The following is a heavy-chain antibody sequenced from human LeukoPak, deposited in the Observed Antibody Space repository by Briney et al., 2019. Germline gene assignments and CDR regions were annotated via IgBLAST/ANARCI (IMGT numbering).Heavy chain of an antibody. Sequence: GGSLTLSCAASGFIFSAYSLNWVRQAPGKGLEWVSCISGDSRYIYYADSLKGRSTISRDNAQNSLYLHMNNLRAEDTADYYCARGPFSSSWSEFDYWGQGTLVTVSS. CDR2: ISGDSRYI. CDR3: ARGPFSSSWSEFDY. D-gene: IGHD6-13*01. CDR1: GFIFSAYS. J-gene: IGHJ4*02. V-gene: IGHV3-21*06.